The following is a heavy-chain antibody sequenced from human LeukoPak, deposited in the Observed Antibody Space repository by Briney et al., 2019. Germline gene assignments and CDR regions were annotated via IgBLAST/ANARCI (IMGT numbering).Heavy chain of an antibody. CDR2: IYYSGST. J-gene: IGHJ5*02. CDR1: AGSISSSNFY. V-gene: IGHV4-39*01. Sequence: SETLSLTCTVSAGSISSSNFYWGWIRQPPGKDLEWIGTIYYSGSTYYNPSLKSRVTKSVDTSKNQFSLKLSSVTAADTAVYYCARQIDGSGLVFDPWGQGTLVTVSS. D-gene: IGHD3-10*01. CDR3: ARQIDGSGLVFDP.